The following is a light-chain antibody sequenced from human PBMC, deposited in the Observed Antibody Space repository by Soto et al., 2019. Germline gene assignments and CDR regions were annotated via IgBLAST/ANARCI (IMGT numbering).Light chain of an antibody. Sequence: KKSAVIESRAPGESVTRSCTASESVSTNLAWYQQKAGQAPRLLIYGASTRATGIPARFSGSGSGTEFILTISSLQSEDFAVYYCQQYHKCPLPFGGVTKVAIK. J-gene: IGKJ4*01. CDR2: GAS. CDR1: ESVSTN. V-gene: IGKV3-15*01. CDR3: QQYHKCPLP.